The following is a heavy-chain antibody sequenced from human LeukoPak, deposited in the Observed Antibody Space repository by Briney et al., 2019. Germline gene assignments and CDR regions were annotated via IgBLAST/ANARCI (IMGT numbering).Heavy chain of an antibody. CDR3: AREGFGEFADM. D-gene: IGHD3-10*01. CDR2: IGTGGYT. Sequence: PGGSLRLSCAASGFTFSSHDMHWVRQATGKGLEWVSAIGTGGYTYYADAVKGRFTISRENAKNSFYLQMKNLRAGDTAVYYCAREGFGEFADMWGQGTMVTVSS. V-gene: IGHV3-13*01. J-gene: IGHJ3*02. CDR1: GFTFSSHD.